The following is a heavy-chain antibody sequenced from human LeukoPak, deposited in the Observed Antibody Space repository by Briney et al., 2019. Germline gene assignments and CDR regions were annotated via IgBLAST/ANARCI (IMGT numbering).Heavy chain of an antibody. CDR2: INPNSGGT. CDR3: ARAWFGSYYNAFDI. CDR1: GYTFTGYY. J-gene: IGHJ3*02. V-gene: IGHV1-2*02. Sequence: ASVKLSCKASGYTFTGYYMHWVRQAPGQGLEWMGWINPNSGGTNYAQKFQGRVTMTRDTSISTAYMELSRLRSDDTAVYYCARAWFGSYYNAFDIWGQGTMVTVSS. D-gene: IGHD1-26*01.